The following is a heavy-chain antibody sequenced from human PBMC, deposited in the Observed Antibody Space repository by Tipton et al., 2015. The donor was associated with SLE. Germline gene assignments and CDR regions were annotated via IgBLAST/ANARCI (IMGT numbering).Heavy chain of an antibody. CDR3: ARRKSSSSGEFDH. D-gene: IGHD2-2*01. Sequence: QLVQSGAEAKKPGESLKISCKGSGYSFTNYWIGWVRQKPGKGLEWMGIIYPGDSDTRYSPSFQGQVTISADKSISTAYLQWSSLKTSDSAMYYCARRKSSSSGEFDHWGQGSLVTVSS. CDR2: IYPGDSDT. J-gene: IGHJ4*02. V-gene: IGHV5-51*03. CDR1: GYSFTNYW.